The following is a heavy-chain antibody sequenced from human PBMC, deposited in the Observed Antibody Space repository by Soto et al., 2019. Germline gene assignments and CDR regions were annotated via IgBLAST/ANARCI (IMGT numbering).Heavy chain of an antibody. J-gene: IGHJ4*02. CDR3: ARGSAFIGLDY. CDR2: IGTSGSYI. Sequence: GGSLRLSCAVSGFIFSRYSMSWVRQAPGKGLEWVSSIGTSGSYIYDTDSVKGRFTISRDNTKDSLYLQMNSLRAEDTAIYYCARGSAFIGLDYWGQGT. V-gene: IGHV3-21*01. D-gene: IGHD1-26*01. CDR1: GFIFSRYS.